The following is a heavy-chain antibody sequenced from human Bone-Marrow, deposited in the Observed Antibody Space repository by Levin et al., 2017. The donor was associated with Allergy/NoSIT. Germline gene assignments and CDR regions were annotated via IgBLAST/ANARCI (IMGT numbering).Heavy chain of an antibody. J-gene: IGHJ4*02. V-gene: IGHV4-39*07. CDR2: IYYDGTT. Sequence: WVRQAPGKGLEWIGSIYYDGTTYYNPSLKSRITISLDTSKDQFSLNLRSVTAADTAVYYCARGNAHYDTSGYPEYWGQGTLVTVSS. CDR3: ARGNAHYDTSGYPEY. D-gene: IGHD3-22*01.